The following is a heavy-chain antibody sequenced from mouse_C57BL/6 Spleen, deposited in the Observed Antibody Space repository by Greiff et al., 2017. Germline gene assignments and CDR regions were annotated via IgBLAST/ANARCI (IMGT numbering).Heavy chain of an antibody. CDR3: AREDYYGRGFAY. CDR2: IHPNSGST. Sequence: QVQLQQSGAELVKPGASVKLSCKASGYTFTSYWMHWVKQRPGQGLEWIGMIHPNSGSTYYNEKFKSKATLTVDKSSSTSYMQLSRLTAEDSAVYYCAREDYYGRGFAYWGQGTLVTVSA. CDR1: GYTFTSYW. D-gene: IGHD1-1*01. J-gene: IGHJ3*01. V-gene: IGHV1-64*01.